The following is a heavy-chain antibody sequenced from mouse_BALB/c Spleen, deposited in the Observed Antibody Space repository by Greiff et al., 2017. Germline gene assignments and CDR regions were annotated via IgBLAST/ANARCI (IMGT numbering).Heavy chain of an antibody. CDR3: ARDPDY. CDR2: ISYSGST. CDR1: GYSITSDYA. V-gene: IGHV3-2*02. Sequence: EVQLQQSGPGLVKPSQSLSLTCTVTGYSITSDYAWNWIRQFPGNKLEWMGYISYSGSTSYNPSLKSRISITRDTSKNQFFLQLNSVTTEDTATYYCARDPDYWGQGTTLTVSS. J-gene: IGHJ2*01.